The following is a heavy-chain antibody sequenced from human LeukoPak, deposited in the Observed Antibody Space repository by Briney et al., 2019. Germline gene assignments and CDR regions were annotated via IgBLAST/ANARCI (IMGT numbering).Heavy chain of an antibody. V-gene: IGHV3-64*01. CDR1: GFTFSSYA. CDR3: ARGAVYYYDSSGSLDY. CDR2: SSSNGGST. D-gene: IGHD3-22*01. Sequence: GGSLRLSCAVSGFTFSSYAMSWVRQAPRKGLEYLSASSSNGGSTYYANSVKGRLTISRDNSKNTLYLQMGSLRAEDMAVYYCARGAVYYYDSSGSLDYWGQGTLVTVSS. J-gene: IGHJ4*02.